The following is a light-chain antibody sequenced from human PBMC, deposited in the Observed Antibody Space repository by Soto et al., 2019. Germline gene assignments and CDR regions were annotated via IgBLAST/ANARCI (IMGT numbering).Light chain of an antibody. Sequence: DIQMTQSPSTLSASVGDRVTITCRASQSISSWLAWYQQKPGKAPKLLIYTASSLESGLPSSFSGSGSGTEFTLAISSLQPDDLATYYCQQYNIYPMTFGQGTKLEIK. CDR1: QSISSW. V-gene: IGKV1-5*03. CDR3: QQYNIYPMT. J-gene: IGKJ2*01. CDR2: TAS.